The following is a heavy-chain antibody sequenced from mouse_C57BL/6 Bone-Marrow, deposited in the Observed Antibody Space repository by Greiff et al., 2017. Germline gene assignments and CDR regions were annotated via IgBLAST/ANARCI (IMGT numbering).Heavy chain of an antibody. D-gene: IGHD1-1*01. J-gene: IGHJ1*03. CDR3: ARSHYGSSYDWYFDV. CDR2: IDPSDSYT. Sequence: QVQLQQPGAELVMPGASVKLSRKASGYTFTSYWMHWVKQRPGQGLEWIGEIDPSDSYTNYNQKFKGKSTLTVDKSSSTAYMQLSSLTSEDSAVYYCARSHYGSSYDWYFDVWGTGTTVTVSS. CDR1: GYTFTSYW. V-gene: IGHV1-69*01.